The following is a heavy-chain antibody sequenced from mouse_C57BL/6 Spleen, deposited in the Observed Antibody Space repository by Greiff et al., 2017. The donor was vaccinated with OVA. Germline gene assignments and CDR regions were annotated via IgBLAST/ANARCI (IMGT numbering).Heavy chain of an antibody. V-gene: IGHV1-55*01. J-gene: IGHJ1*03. CDR3: AHYYGSSYKYFDV. CDR1: GYTFTSYW. Sequence: VQLQQPGAELVKPGASVKMSCKASGYTFTSYWITWVKQRPGQGLEWIGDIYPGSGSTNYNEQFKSKATLTVDTSSSTAYMQLSSLTSEDSAVYYCAHYYGSSYKYFDVWGTGTTVTVSS. D-gene: IGHD1-1*01. CDR2: IYPGSGST.